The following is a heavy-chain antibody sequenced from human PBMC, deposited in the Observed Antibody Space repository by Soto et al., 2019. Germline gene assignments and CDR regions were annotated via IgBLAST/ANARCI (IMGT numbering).Heavy chain of an antibody. J-gene: IGHJ4*02. CDR2: ISYDGSNK. D-gene: IGHD4-17*01. Sequence: GGSLRLSCAASGFTFSSYGMHWVRQAPGKGLEWVAVISYDGSNKYYADSVKGRFTISRDNSKNTLYLQMNSLRAEDTAVYYCAKIPSTVTQPPMDYWGQGTLVTVSS. V-gene: IGHV3-30*18. CDR1: GFTFSSYG. CDR3: AKIPSTVTQPPMDY.